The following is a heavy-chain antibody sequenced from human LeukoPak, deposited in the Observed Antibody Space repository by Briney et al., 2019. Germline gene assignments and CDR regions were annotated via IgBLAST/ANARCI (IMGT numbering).Heavy chain of an antibody. CDR2: IWYDGTNK. CDR1: GFTFSSYG. D-gene: IGHD5-18*01. J-gene: IGHJ4*02. CDR3: ARDGTVGIQLPYDY. V-gene: IGHV3-33*08. Sequence: GRSLRLSCAASGFTFSSYGMPWVRQAPGKGLEWVALIWYDGTNKYYADSVKGRFTISRDNSKNTLYLQMNSLRAEDTAVYYCARDGTVGIQLPYDYWGQGTLVTVSS.